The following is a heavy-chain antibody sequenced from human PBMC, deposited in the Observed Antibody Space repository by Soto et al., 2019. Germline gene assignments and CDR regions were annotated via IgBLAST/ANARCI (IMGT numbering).Heavy chain of an antibody. D-gene: IGHD2-21*02. CDR3: AGSMVTKY. V-gene: IGHV3-7*01. CDR1: GFTFSSYS. J-gene: IGHJ4*02. Sequence: GGSLRLSCAASGFTFSSYSMSWVRQAPGKGLGWVANIKQDGSEKYYVDSVKGRFTISRDNAKNSLYLQMNSLRAEDTAVYYCAGSMVTKYWGQGTLVTVSS. CDR2: IKQDGSEK.